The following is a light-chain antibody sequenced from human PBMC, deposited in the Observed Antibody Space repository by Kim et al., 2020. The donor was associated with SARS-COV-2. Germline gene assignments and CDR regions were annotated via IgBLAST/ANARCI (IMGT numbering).Light chain of an antibody. Sequence: GDRVTITCRASPSIRGGLAWYKQKPEKAPKVLIYDGSILESGVPPRFSGRGFGKEFTLTTTGLQPVAFAPYYCQQYEGFWSTFGRGTKL. J-gene: IGKJ2*01. CDR3: QQYEGFWST. V-gene: IGKV1-5*01. CDR1: PSIRGG. CDR2: DGS.